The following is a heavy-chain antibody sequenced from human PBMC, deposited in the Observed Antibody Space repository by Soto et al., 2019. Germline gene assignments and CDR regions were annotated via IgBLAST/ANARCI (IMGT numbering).Heavy chain of an antibody. CDR3: ARVGGRYYYGSGSYYNY. Sequence: ASVKVSCKASGYTFTSYDINWVRQATGQGLEWMGWMNPNSGNTGYAQKFQGRVTMTRNTSISTAYMELSSLRSEETAVYYCARVGGRYYYGSGSYYNYWGQGTLVTVSS. J-gene: IGHJ4*02. D-gene: IGHD3-10*01. CDR1: GYTFTSYD. V-gene: IGHV1-8*01. CDR2: MNPNSGNT.